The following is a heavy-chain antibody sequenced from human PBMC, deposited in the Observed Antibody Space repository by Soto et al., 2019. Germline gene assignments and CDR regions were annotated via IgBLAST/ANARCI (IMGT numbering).Heavy chain of an antibody. Sequence: ASVKVSCKASGYTFTSYYMHWVLQAPGQGLEWMGIINPSGGSTSYAQKFQGRVTMTRDTSTSTVYMELSSLRSEDTAVYYCAGWFGELRYYYYYGMDVWGQGTTVTVSS. CDR3: AGWFGELRYYYYYGMDV. J-gene: IGHJ6*02. V-gene: IGHV1-46*01. CDR2: INPSGGST. CDR1: GYTFTSYY. D-gene: IGHD3-10*01.